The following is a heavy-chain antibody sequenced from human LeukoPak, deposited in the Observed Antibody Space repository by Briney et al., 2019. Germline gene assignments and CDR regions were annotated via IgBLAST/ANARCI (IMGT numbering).Heavy chain of an antibody. Sequence: ASVKVSCKASGYTFTSYYMHWVRQAPGQGLEWMGIINPSGGSTSYAQKFQGRVTMTRDTSTSTVYMELNSLRTEDTALYYCANYDSSGYGLGDAFDIWGQGTMVTVSS. V-gene: IGHV1-46*01. J-gene: IGHJ3*02. CDR1: GYTFTSYY. CDR2: INPSGGST. CDR3: ANYDSSGYGLGDAFDI. D-gene: IGHD3-22*01.